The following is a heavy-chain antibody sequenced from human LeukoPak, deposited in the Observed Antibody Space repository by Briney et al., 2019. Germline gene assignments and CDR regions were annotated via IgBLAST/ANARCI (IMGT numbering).Heavy chain of an antibody. CDR2: IYPGVSS. D-gene: IGHD2-8*02. Sequence: SETLSLICAVAGGSISNFYWSWIRQPAGEGLEWIGCIYPGVSSTYDAFFTSRVTMPPDTSKNHFSLNLSSVTAADTAIYYCARGRYCTATTSDAGGDAFDIWGQGTMVTVSS. CDR1: GGSISNFY. CDR3: ARGRYCTATTSDAGGDAFDI. V-gene: IGHV4-4*07. J-gene: IGHJ3*02.